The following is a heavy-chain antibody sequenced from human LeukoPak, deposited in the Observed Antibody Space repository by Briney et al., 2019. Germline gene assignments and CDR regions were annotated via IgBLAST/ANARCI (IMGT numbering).Heavy chain of an antibody. J-gene: IGHJ6*03. CDR2: IYYSGST. Sequence: SETLSLTCTVSGGSISSYYWSWIRQPPGKGLEWIGYIYYSGSTNYNPSLKSRVTISVDTSKNQFSLKLSSVTAADTAVYYCAEVVIAAAGTNYYYYMDVWGKGTTVTVSS. CDR3: AEVVIAAAGTNYYYYMDV. V-gene: IGHV4-59*01. D-gene: IGHD6-13*01. CDR1: GGSISSYY.